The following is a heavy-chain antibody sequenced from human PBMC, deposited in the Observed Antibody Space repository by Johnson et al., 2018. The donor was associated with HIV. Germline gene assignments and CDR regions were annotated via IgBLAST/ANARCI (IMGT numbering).Heavy chain of an antibody. Sequence: EQLVESGGGLVQPGGSLRLSCAASGFAFRTYWMVWVRQVPGKRPVWVARIYNDGSRTTYADSVRGRFTISRDNAKYTVDLQMNSLRAEDTALYYCARAYGIAAAGTSGAFDIWGQGTMVTVSS. D-gene: IGHD6-13*01. J-gene: IGHJ3*02. CDR3: ARAYGIAAAGTSGAFDI. V-gene: IGHV3-74*03. CDR2: IYNDGSRT. CDR1: GFAFRTYW.